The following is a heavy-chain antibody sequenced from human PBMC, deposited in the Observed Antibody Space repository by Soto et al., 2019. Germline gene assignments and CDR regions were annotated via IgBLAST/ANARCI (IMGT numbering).Heavy chain of an antibody. CDR3: ARGWKQDDPVYYYDGMDV. V-gene: IGHV4-34*01. J-gene: IGHJ6*02. Sequence: QVQLQQWGAGLLKPSETLSLTCAVYGGSFSGYYWSWIRQPPGKGLEWIGEINHSGSTNYNPSLKSRVTISVDTSKTQFALKLSSVTAADTAVYYCARGWKQDDPVYYYDGMDVGGQGTTVTVSS. D-gene: IGHD1-1*01. CDR1: GGSFSGYY. CDR2: INHSGST.